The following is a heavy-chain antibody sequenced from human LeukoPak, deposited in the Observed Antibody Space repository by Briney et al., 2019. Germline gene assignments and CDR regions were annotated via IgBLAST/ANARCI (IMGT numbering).Heavy chain of an antibody. CDR3: ARGVVVNGDYEIYWYFDL. D-gene: IGHD4-17*01. CDR1: GGTFSSYA. J-gene: IGHJ2*01. Sequence: ASVKVSCKASGGTFSSYAISWVRQAPGQGLEWLGRIIPILGIANYAQKFQGRVTITTDESTSTAYMELSSLRSEDTAVYYCARGVVVNGDYEIYWYFDLWGRGTLVTVSS. V-gene: IGHV1-69*04. CDR2: IIPILGIA.